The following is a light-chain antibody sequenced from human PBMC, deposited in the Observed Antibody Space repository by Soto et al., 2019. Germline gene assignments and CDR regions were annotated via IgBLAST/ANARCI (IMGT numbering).Light chain of an antibody. Sequence: QSALTQPASVSGSPGQSITISCTGTSSDVGGYNYVSWYQQHPGKAPKLMIYDVSNRPSGVSNRFSGSKSGNTASLTISGPRAEDEADYSCSYYTGSGTPVDFGGGPSSPS. CDR1: SSDVGGYNY. J-gene: IGLJ2*01. CDR2: DVS. V-gene: IGLV2-14*01. CDR3: SYYTGSGTPVD.